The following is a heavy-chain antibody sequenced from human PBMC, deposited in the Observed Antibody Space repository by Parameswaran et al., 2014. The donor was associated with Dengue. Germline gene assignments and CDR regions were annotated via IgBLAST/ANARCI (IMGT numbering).Heavy chain of an antibody. D-gene: IGHD6-6*01. CDR2: IYTSGST. J-gene: IGHJ5*02. Sequence: RWIRQPPGKGLEWIGRIYTSGSTNYNPSLKSRVTMSVDTSKNQFSLKLSSVTAADTAVYYCARDEGYSSSSLDPWGQGTLVTVSS. V-gene: IGHV4-4*07. CDR3: ARDEGYSSSSLDP.